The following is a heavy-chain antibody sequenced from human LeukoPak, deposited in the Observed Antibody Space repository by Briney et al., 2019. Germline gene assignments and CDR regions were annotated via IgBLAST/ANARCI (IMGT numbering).Heavy chain of an antibody. CDR1: GYTFTSYD. D-gene: IGHD4-17*01. Sequence: GASVKVSCKASGYTFTSYDINWVRQATGQGLEWMGWMNPNSGNTGYAQKFQGRVTITRNTSISTAYMELNSLKSEDTAVYHCARAMTTVTTFYYYYYMDVWGKGTTVTVSS. CDR3: ARAMTTVTTFYYYYYMDV. J-gene: IGHJ6*03. CDR2: MNPNSGNT. V-gene: IGHV1-8*03.